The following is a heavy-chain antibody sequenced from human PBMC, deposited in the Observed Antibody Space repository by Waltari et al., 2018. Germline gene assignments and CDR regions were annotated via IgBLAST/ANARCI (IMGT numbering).Heavy chain of an antibody. CDR1: GGSISSGSYY. Sequence: QVQLQESGPGLVKPSQTLSLTCTVSGGSISSGSYYWSWIRQPAGKGLEWIGRIYTSGSTNYNPSLTSRVNISVDTSKNQFSLKLSSVTAADTAVYYCASSRAAAVEYYYGMDVWGQGTTVTVSS. CDR3: ASSRAAAVEYYYGMDV. D-gene: IGHD6-13*01. CDR2: IYTSGST. J-gene: IGHJ6*02. V-gene: IGHV4-61*02.